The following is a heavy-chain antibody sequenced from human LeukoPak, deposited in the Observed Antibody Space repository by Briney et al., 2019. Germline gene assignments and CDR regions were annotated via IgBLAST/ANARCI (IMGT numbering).Heavy chain of an antibody. J-gene: IGHJ4*02. CDR3: TRDDITMIVVVPPLD. V-gene: IGHV3-49*03. CDR1: GFTLRDYA. CDR2: IRSKAYGETT. Sequence: GRSLRLSCTASGFTLRDYAMSWFRQAPGKGLEWVGFIRSKAYGETTEYAASVKGRFTISRDDSKSIAYLQMNSLKTEDTAVYYCTRDDITMIVVVPPLDWGQGTLVTVSS. D-gene: IGHD3-22*01.